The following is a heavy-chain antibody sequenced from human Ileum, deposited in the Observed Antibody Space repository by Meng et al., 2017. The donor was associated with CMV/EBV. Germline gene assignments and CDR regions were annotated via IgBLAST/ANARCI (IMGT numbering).Heavy chain of an antibody. CDR3: ARESELLRFDH. CDR1: ELLSTKNVA. V-gene: IGHV6-1*01. Sequence: QTLDPGLRSPPATPLLHLYIPGELLSTKNVAWNWIRQSPLRGLEWLGRTAYRSKWDYEYSVSVESRITISPDTSKNQFSLHLRPVTPEDTAIYFCARESELLRFDHWGQGTLVTVSS. J-gene: IGHJ4*02. CDR2: TAYRSKWDY. D-gene: IGHD6-6*01.